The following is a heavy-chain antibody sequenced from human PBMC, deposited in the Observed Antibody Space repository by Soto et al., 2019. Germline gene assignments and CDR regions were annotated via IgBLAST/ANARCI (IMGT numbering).Heavy chain of an antibody. D-gene: IGHD2-15*01. J-gene: IGHJ3*02. Sequence: PGGSLRLSCAASGFIFENFGMSWVRQAPGKGLEWVAVIINDGSEKNHADSVKDRFTISRDNSKNTLYLQMDSLRAGDTALYYCARDDIGAPNAFDMWGQGTMVTVSS. CDR3: ARDDIGAPNAFDM. CDR1: GFIFENFG. V-gene: IGHV3-30*03. CDR2: IINDGSEK.